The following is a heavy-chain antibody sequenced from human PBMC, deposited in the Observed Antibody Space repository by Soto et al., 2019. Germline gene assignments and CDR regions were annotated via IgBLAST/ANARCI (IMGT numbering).Heavy chain of an antibody. CDR1: GYSFSSHA. CDR3: ARGGALSTSWYWGDGLDS. J-gene: IGHJ4*02. Sequence: QVQLEQAGSKVKKSGSSVKVSCKASGYSFSSHAITWVRQAPGQGLEWMGGIIPVFGTPSYAQKFQGRVTISADKSTNTSYLELRSLRSEDTAVDYCARGGALSTSWYWGDGLDSWGQGTQVTVSS. D-gene: IGHD6-13*01. CDR2: IIPVFGTP. V-gene: IGHV1-69*06.